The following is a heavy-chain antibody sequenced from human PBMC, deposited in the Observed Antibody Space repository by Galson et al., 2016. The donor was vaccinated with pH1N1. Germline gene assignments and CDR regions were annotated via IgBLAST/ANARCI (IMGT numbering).Heavy chain of an antibody. V-gene: IGHV2-5*02. CDR3: SHRGYFSSSHYTGDDWFDP. CDR1: GFSLNTRGVG. J-gene: IGHJ5*02. Sequence: PALVKPTQTLTLTCTFSGFSLNTRGVGVGWIRQPPGKALEWLALIYWDDAKRYSPSLRTRLTITTDTTNNQLVLTMTNMDPVDTATYYFSHRGYFSSSHYTGDDWFDPWGQGTLVTVST. CDR2: IYWDDAK. D-gene: IGHD3-3*01.